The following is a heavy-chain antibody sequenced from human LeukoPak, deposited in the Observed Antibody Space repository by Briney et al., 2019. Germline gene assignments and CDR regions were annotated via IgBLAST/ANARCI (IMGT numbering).Heavy chain of an antibody. CDR2: ISDIGSI. CDR3: AGHHPRNTVDF. Sequence: PSETLSLTCTVSGGSISSYYWSWIRQPPGKGLEWIAYISDIGSINYNPSLESRATISLDTSKNQFSLKLSSVTAADTAVYYCAGHHPRNTVDFWGQGTLVTVSS. J-gene: IGHJ4*02. CDR1: GGSISSYY. D-gene: IGHD2-8*02. V-gene: IGHV4-59*08.